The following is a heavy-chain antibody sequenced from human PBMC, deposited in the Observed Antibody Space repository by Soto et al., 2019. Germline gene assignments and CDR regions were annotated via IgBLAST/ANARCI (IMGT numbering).Heavy chain of an antibody. CDR1: GFTFTTYA. CDR2: ISGSGGST. J-gene: IGHJ4*02. Sequence: EVQLLESGGGLVQPGGSLRLSCAASGFTFTTYAMNWVRQAPGKGLEWVSAISGSGGSTYYADSVKGRFTISRDNSKNTLYLQMNSLRAEDTAVCYCAKEALGGATSDYWGQGTLVTVSS. D-gene: IGHD1-26*01. V-gene: IGHV3-23*01. CDR3: AKEALGGATSDY.